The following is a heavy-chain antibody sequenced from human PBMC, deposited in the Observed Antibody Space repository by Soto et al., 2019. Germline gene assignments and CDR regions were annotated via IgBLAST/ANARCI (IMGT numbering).Heavy chain of an antibody. V-gene: IGHV4-34*01. J-gene: IGHJ6*03. Sequence: PSETLSLTCAVYGGSFSGYCWSWIRQPPGKGLEWIGEINHSGSTNYNPSLKSRVTISVDTSKNQFSLKLSSVTAADTAVYYCARGVVVVAATRRDYYYYYMDVWGKGTTVTVSS. CDR2: INHSGST. CDR1: GGSFSGYC. CDR3: ARGVVVVAATRRDYYYYYMDV. D-gene: IGHD2-15*01.